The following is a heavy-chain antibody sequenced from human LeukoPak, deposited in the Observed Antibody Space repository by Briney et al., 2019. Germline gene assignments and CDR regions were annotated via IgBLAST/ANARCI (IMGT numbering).Heavy chain of an antibody. CDR2: INPNSGGT. V-gene: IGHV1-2*04. CDR3: ARGGPYYDSSRANDLNY. J-gene: IGHJ4*02. CDR1: GYTFTDYC. D-gene: IGHD3-22*01. Sequence: ASVKVSCKASGYTFTDYCVHWVRQAPGQGLEWMGWINPNSGGTHYVQKFQGWVTMTRDTSISTAYMELSRLTSDDTAVYYCARGGPYYDSSRANDLNYWGQGTLVTVSS.